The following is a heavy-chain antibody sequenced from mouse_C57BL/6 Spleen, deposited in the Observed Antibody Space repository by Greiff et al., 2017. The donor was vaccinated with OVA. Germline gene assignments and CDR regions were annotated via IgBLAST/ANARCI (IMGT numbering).Heavy chain of an antibody. CDR2: INPNNGGT. Sequence: EVKLQESGPELVKPGASVKISCKASGYTFTDYYMNWVKQSHGKSLEWIGDINPNNGGTSYNQKFKGKATLTVDKSSSTAYMELRSLTSEDSAVYYCATTNWDDAMDYWGQGTSVTVSS. CDR1: GYTFTDYY. J-gene: IGHJ4*01. D-gene: IGHD4-1*01. V-gene: IGHV1-26*01. CDR3: ATTNWDDAMDY.